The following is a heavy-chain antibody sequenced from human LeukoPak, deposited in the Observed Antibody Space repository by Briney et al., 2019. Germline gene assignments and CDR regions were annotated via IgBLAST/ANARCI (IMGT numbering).Heavy chain of an antibody. CDR1: GGSISSYY. D-gene: IGHD6-19*01. J-gene: IGHJ3*01. V-gene: IGHV4-39*01. CDR3: ATSAVQADAFDV. Sequence: SETLSLTCTVSGGSISSYYWGWVRQPPGGGLEWVGTIHYAGSTAYNPSLEGRVTILVDTSKNPLCLKLRSVTAADTAVYYCATSAVQADAFDVWGQGTMVTVSS. CDR2: IHYAGST.